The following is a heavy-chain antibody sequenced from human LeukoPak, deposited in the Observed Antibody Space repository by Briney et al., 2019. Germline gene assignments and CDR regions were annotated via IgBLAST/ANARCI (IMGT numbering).Heavy chain of an antibody. J-gene: IGHJ4*02. CDR1: GFPFSNFR. Sequence: PGGSLRLSCAPSGFPFSNFRMHWVRQAPGKGLVWVSRINSDGITTTYADPVKGRFTISRDNAKNTLYLQMNSLRAEDTAVYYCARTHYGGAYGDYWGQGTLVTVSS. CDR3: ARTHYGGAYGDY. V-gene: IGHV3-74*01. D-gene: IGHD4/OR15-4a*01. CDR2: INSDGITT.